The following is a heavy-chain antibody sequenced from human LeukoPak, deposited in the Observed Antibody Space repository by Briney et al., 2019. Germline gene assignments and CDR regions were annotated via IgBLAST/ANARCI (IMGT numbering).Heavy chain of an antibody. CDR3: AKQKGAYDSSGYYYGARAFDI. V-gene: IGHV3-23*01. CDR2: ISGSGGST. J-gene: IGHJ3*02. Sequence: GGSLRLSCAASGFTFSSYAMSWVRQAPGKGLEWVSAISGSGGSTYYADSGKGRFTISRDNSKNTLYLQMKSLRAEDTAVYYCAKQKGAYDSSGYYYGARAFDIWGQGTMVTVSS. CDR1: GFTFSSYA. D-gene: IGHD3-22*01.